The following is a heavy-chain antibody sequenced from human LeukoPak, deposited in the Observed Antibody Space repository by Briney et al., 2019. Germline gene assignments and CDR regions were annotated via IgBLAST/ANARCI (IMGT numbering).Heavy chain of an antibody. CDR1: GFTFSSYA. CDR2: ISYDGSNK. J-gene: IGHJ4*02. V-gene: IGHV3-30-3*01. D-gene: IGHD6-13*01. CDR3: ARDAQQLGYFDY. Sequence: GGSLRLSCAASGFTFSSYAMHCVRQAPGKGLEWVAVISYDGSNKYYADSVKGRFTISRDNPKNTLYLQMNSLRAEDTAVYYCARDAQQLGYFDYWGQGTLVTVSS.